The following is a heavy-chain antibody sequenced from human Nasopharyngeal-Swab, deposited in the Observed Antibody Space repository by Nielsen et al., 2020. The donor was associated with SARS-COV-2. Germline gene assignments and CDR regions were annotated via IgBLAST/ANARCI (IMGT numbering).Heavy chain of an antibody. J-gene: IGHJ5*02. CDR1: LGTFSSYA. V-gene: IGHV1-69*13. Sequence: SVKVSCQASLGTFSSYAIRWVRPAPGQGLDWMGGIIPIFGTANYAQKFQGRVTITADESTSTAYMELSSLRSEDTAVYYCAKDYYYDSSGAGVYNWFDPWGQGTLVTVSS. CDR3: AKDYYYDSSGAGVYNWFDP. D-gene: IGHD3-22*01. CDR2: IIPIFGTA.